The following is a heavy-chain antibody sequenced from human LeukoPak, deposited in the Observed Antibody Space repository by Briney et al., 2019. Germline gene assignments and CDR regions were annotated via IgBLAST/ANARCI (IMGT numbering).Heavy chain of an antibody. D-gene: IGHD6-19*01. CDR1: GGSINSYY. V-gene: IGHV4-59*08. CDR2: IYYSGST. Sequence: SETLSLTCTVPGGSINSYYWNWIRKPPGKGLEWIGDIYYSGSTNYNPSLKSRVIISLDTFKNQFSLNLRSVTAACTAVYYFAGAYSSGLFDNWGQGALVTVSS. CDR3: AGAYSSGLFDN. J-gene: IGHJ5*02.